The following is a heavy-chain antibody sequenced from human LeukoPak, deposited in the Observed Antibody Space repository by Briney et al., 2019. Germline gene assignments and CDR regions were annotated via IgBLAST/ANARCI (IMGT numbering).Heavy chain of an antibody. CDR1: GFTFSSYA. Sequence: GGSLRLSCAASGFTFSSYAMSWVRQAPGKGLEWVSAISGSGGSTYYADSVKGRFTISRDNSKNTLYLQMISLRAEDTALYYCAKRLRESDALDIRGQGTVVTVSS. CDR3: AKRLRESDALDI. D-gene: IGHD3-16*01. V-gene: IGHV3-23*01. CDR2: ISGSGGST. J-gene: IGHJ3*02.